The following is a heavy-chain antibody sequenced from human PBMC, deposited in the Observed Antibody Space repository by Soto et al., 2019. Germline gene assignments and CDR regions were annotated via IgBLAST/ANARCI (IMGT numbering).Heavy chain of an antibody. J-gene: IGHJ3*02. D-gene: IGHD1-7*01. CDR3: AKCMQAYWNYDAHHI. V-gene: IGHV3-43*01. Sequence: EVQLVESGGVVVQPGGSLRLSCAASGFTFDDYTMHWVRQAPGKGLEWVAHITASGGTTYYADSVKGRFTISRDTSRNTLYLQMNSLRAEDTALYYCAKCMQAYWNYDAHHIWGQGTMVTVSS. CDR1: GFTFDDYT. CDR2: ITASGGTT.